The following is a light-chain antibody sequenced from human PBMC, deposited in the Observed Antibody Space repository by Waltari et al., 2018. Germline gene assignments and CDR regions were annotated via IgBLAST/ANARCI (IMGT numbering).Light chain of an antibody. CDR1: QSVSGNY. V-gene: IGKV3-20*01. CDR2: GAS. Sequence: EIVLTQSPGTLSLSPGEGATLSCMASQSVSGNYLAWYQQKPGQAPRLLIYGASTRATGIPDRFSGSGSGTEFTMTINRLEPEDFAVYYCQQYGSPVTFGQGTKLEIK. J-gene: IGKJ2*01. CDR3: QQYGSPVT.